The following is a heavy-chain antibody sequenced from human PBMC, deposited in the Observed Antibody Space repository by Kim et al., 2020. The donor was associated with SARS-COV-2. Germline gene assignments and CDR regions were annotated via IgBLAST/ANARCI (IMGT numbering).Heavy chain of an antibody. Sequence: GGSLRLSCAASGFTFSDYYMSWIRQAPGKGLEWVSYISSSSSYTNYADSVKGRFTISRDNAKNSLYLQMNSLRAEDTAVYYCARDQEIQLWSLPYGMDVWSEGTTVTVS. V-gene: IGHV3-11*05. CDR2: ISSSSSYT. CDR1: GFTFSDYY. J-gene: IGHJ6*02. D-gene: IGHD5-18*01. CDR3: ARDQEIQLWSLPYGMDV.